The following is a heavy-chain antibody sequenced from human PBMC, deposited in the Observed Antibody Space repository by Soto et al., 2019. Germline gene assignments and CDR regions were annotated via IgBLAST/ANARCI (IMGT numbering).Heavy chain of an antibody. V-gene: IGHV1-18*01. CDR2: FNAYNGNT. CDR1: GYTFTSYG. CDR3: AMTLPTIDY. D-gene: IGHD5-12*01. J-gene: IGHJ4*02. Sequence: QVQLVQSGAEVKKPGASVKVSCKASGYTFTSYGISWVRQTPGQGLEWMGWFNAYNGNTHSAQKLQGRGTMTTDTSTSTAYMELRSLRSEYTAVYYWAMTLPTIDYWGQGILVNVSA.